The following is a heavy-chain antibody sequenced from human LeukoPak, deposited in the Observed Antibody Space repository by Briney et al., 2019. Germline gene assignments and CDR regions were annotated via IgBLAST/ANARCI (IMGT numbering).Heavy chain of an antibody. Sequence: ASVKVSCKASGYTFTSYYMHWVRQAPGQGLEWMGWISAYNGNTNYAQKLQGRVTMTTDTSTSTAYMELRSLRSDDTAVYYCARGYQTYYDILTGYYVGYFDYWGQGTLVTVSS. D-gene: IGHD3-9*01. V-gene: IGHV1-18*04. J-gene: IGHJ4*02. CDR3: ARGYQTYYDILTGYYVGYFDY. CDR1: GYTFTSYY. CDR2: ISAYNGNT.